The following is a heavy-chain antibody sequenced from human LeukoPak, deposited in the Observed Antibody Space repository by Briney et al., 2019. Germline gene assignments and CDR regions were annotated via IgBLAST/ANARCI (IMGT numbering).Heavy chain of an antibody. CDR2: TSAYNGNT. D-gene: IGHD1-26*01. CDR3: ARGDWGGSYPFDN. CDR1: GYSFINYG. Sequence: GASVKVSCKTSGYSFINYGISWVRQAPGHRLEWMGWTSAYNGNTNYAQKFQGRVSMTTDTSTATAYMELRSLTSDDTAVYYCARGDWGGSYPFDNWGQGTLVTVSS. V-gene: IGHV1-18*01. J-gene: IGHJ4*02.